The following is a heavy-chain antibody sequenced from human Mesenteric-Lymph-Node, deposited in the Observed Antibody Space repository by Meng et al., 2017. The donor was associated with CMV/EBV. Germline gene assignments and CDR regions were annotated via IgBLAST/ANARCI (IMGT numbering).Heavy chain of an antibody. CDR1: GGTFSSYA. V-gene: IGHV1-69*05. CDR2: SIPILGTA. D-gene: IGHD1-26*01. CDR3: ARNEDVSGNYGNAFDI. Sequence: SVKVSCKASGGTFSSYAISWVRQAPGQGLEWMGGSIPILGTANYAQKFQGRVTITTDESTSTAHMELSSLRSEDTAVYYCARNEDVSGNYGNAFDIWGQGTMVTVSS. J-gene: IGHJ3*02.